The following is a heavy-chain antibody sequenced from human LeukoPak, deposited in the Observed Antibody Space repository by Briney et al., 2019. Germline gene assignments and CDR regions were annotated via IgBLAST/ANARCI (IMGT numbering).Heavy chain of an antibody. V-gene: IGHV4-59*01. CDR2: IYYSGST. CDR1: GGSISSYY. D-gene: IGHD3-22*01. J-gene: IGHJ4*02. CDR3: ARAYYYDSSGYPVVDY. Sequence: SETLSLTCTVSGGSISSYYWSWIRQPPGKGLEWIGYIYYSGSTYYNPSLKSRVTISVDTSKNQFSLKLSSVTAADTAVYYCARAYYYDSSGYPVVDYWGQGTLVTVSS.